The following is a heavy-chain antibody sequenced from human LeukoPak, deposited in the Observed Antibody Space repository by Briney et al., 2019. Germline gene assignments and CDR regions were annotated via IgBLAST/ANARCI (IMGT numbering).Heavy chain of an antibody. Sequence: PSETLSLTCAVYGGSFSGYYWSWIRQPPGKGLEWIGEINHSGSTNYNPSLKSRVTISVDTSKNQFSLKLSSVTAADTAVYYCAREMVRPGGAKGDYWGQGTLVTVSS. D-gene: IGHD3-10*01. CDR2: INHSGST. CDR1: GGSFSGYY. CDR3: AREMVRPGGAKGDY. J-gene: IGHJ4*02. V-gene: IGHV4-34*01.